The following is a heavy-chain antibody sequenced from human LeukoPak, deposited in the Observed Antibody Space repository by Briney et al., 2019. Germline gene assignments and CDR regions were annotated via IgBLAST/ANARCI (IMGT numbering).Heavy chain of an antibody. Sequence: GGSLRLSCAASGFTFSSYAMSWVRQAPGTGLEWVSAISGSGVSTYYADSVKGRFTISRDNSKNTLYLQMSSLRAEDTAVYCCAKDLYSGNYYFDNWGQGTLVTVSS. D-gene: IGHD1-26*01. CDR1: GFTFSSYA. CDR2: ISGSGVST. J-gene: IGHJ4*02. V-gene: IGHV3-23*01. CDR3: AKDLYSGNYYFDN.